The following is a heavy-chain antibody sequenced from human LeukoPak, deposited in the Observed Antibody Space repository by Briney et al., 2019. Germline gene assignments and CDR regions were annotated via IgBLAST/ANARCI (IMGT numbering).Heavy chain of an antibody. J-gene: IGHJ6*02. CDR3: ARGKYGDYGYYGYYGMDV. Sequence: GGSLRLSCAASGFTFSSHSMNWVRQAPGKGLEWLSYIDSGSGNIYYRDSVKGRFTISRDNAKNSLYLQMNSLRAEDTALYYCARGKYGDYGYYGYYGMDVWGQGTTVTVSS. CDR2: IDSGSGNI. CDR1: GFTFSSHS. D-gene: IGHD4-17*01. V-gene: IGHV3-48*04.